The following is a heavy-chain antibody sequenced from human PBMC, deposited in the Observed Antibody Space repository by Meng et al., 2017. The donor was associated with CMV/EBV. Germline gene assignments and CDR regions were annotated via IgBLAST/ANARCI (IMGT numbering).Heavy chain of an antibody. CDR1: GLTFSSYA. Sequence: GESLKISCAASGLTFSSYAMYWVRQAPGKGPEWVAVISYDGSNKYYADSVKGRFTISRDNAKNSLYLQMNSLRAEDTAVYYCARTELELYFDYWGQGTLVTVPQ. J-gene: IGHJ4*02. D-gene: IGHD1-7*01. CDR2: ISYDGSNK. V-gene: IGHV3-30-3*01. CDR3: ARTELELYFDY.